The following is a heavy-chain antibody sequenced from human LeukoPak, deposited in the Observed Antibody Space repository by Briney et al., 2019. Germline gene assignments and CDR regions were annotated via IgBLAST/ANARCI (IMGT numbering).Heavy chain of an antibody. Sequence: TGGSLRLSCAASGFTFSTYSMNWVRQAPGNGLEWVSYISGSGSYIYYADSVKGRFTISRDNGKNSLYLQMNSLRAEDTAVYYCAMATDSYQFDYWGQGTLVTVSS. CDR1: GFTFSTYS. V-gene: IGHV3-21*01. J-gene: IGHJ4*02. CDR2: ISGSGSYI. CDR3: AMATDSYQFDY. D-gene: IGHD5-24*01.